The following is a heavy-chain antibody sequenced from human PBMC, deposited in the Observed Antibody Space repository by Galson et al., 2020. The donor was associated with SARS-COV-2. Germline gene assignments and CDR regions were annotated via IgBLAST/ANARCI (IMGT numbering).Heavy chain of an antibody. CDR1: GFAFSRYD. CDR2: ISVSTGAR. J-gene: IGHJ2*01. Sequence: GGSLRLSCEFSGFAFSRYDMSWVRQAPGQGLEWVSGISVSTGARLYAAAVKGRFTISRDDSKNTLYLQMNSLRVEDTAVYYCPGPAAIGWYYDSGGCGTLGTVSS. CDR3: PGPAAIGWYYDS. D-gene: IGHD2-2*02. V-gene: IGHV3-23*01.